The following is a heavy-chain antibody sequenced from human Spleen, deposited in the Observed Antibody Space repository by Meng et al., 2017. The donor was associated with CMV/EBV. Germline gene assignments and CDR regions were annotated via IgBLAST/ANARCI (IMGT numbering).Heavy chain of an antibody. D-gene: IGHD3-10*01. Sequence: SGFSLITSGIGVGWIRQPPGKALEWLALIYWDDDKRYSPSLKSRLTITKDTSKNQVVLKMTNVDPVDTGTYYCARGYFASGSYVADPWGQGTLVTVSS. J-gene: IGHJ5*02. V-gene: IGHV2-5*02. CDR2: IYWDDDK. CDR3: ARGYFASGSYVADP. CDR1: GFSLITSGIG.